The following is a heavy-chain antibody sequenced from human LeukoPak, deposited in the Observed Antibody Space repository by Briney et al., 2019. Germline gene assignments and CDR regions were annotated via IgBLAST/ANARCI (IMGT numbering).Heavy chain of an antibody. Sequence: PSGTLSLTCAVSGGSISSSNWWSWVRQPPGKGLEWIGEIYHSGRTNYNPSLKSRVTISVDKSKNQFSLKLSSVTAADTAVYYCARVPGLGRYSGSYYSDYWGQGTLVTVSS. J-gene: IGHJ4*02. V-gene: IGHV4-4*02. D-gene: IGHD1-26*01. CDR1: GGSISSSNW. CDR3: ARVPGLGRYSGSYYSDY. CDR2: IYHSGRT.